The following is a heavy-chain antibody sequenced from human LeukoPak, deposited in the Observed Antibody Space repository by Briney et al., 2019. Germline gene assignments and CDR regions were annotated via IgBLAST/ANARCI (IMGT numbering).Heavy chain of an antibody. Sequence: GGSLRLSCAAFGFTFSSYSMNWVRQAPGKGLEWVSSISSSSSYIYYADSVKGRFTISRDNAKNSLYLQMNSLRAEDTAVYYCARDRGYSYGAEGMDVWGQGTTVTVSS. D-gene: IGHD5-18*01. CDR3: ARDRGYSYGAEGMDV. CDR2: ISSSSSYI. V-gene: IGHV3-21*01. J-gene: IGHJ6*02. CDR1: GFTFSSYS.